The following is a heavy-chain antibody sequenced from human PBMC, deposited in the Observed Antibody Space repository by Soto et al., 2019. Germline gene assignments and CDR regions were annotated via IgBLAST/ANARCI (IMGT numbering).Heavy chain of an antibody. J-gene: IGHJ6*02. Sequence: ASVKVSCKVSGYTLTELSMHRVRQAPGKGLEWMGGFDPEDGETIYAQKFQGRVTMTEDTSTDTAYMELSSLRSEDTAVYYCATEGGCISTSCYRIRHYGMDVWGQGTTVTVSS. V-gene: IGHV1-24*01. CDR3: ATEGGCISTSCYRIRHYGMDV. CDR1: GYTLTELS. CDR2: FDPEDGET. D-gene: IGHD2-2*02.